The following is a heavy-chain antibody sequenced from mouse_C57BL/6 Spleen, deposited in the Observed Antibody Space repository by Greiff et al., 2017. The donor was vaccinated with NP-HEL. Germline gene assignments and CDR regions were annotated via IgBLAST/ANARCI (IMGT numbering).Heavy chain of an antibody. CDR3: ARPHYYGSIPYYYAMDY. V-gene: IGHV1-59*01. J-gene: IGHJ4*01. CDR2: IDPSDSYT. D-gene: IGHD1-1*01. Sequence: VQLQQSGAELVRPGTSVKLSCKASGYTFTSYWMHWVKQRPGQGLEWIGVIDPSDSYTNYNQKFKGKATLTVDTSSSTAYMQLSSLTSEDSAVYYCARPHYYGSIPYYYAMDYWGQGTSVTVSS. CDR1: GYTFTSYW.